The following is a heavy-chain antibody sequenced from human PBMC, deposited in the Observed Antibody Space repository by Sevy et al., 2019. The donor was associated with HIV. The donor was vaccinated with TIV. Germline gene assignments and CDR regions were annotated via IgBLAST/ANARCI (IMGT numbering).Heavy chain of an antibody. D-gene: IGHD4-17*01. V-gene: IGHV3-30*01. CDR1: GFILGYYA. Sequence: GGCLRLSCTASGFILGYYAMHWVRQAPGKGLEWVAVSSYEGGNIYYADSVQGRFTVSRDNSKNTLYLQMNSLRPEDAAMYYCARDFYEFGDPRGLDYWGQGVLVTVSS. J-gene: IGHJ4*02. CDR3: ARDFYEFGDPRGLDY. CDR2: SSYEGGNI.